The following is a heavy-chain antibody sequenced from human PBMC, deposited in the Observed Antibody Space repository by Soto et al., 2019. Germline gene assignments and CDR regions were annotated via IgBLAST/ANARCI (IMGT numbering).Heavy chain of an antibody. J-gene: IGHJ5*02. D-gene: IGHD4-17*01. Sequence: PGGSLRLSCAASGFTFSSYGMHWVRQAPGKGLEWVAVIWYDGSNKYYADSVKGRFTISRDNSKNTLYLQMNSLRAEDTAVYYCAKDAIAGDGVWLAHAWGRGTAVTAPQ. CDR3: AKDAIAGDGVWLAHA. V-gene: IGHV3-33*06. CDR1: GFTFSSYG. CDR2: IWYDGSNK.